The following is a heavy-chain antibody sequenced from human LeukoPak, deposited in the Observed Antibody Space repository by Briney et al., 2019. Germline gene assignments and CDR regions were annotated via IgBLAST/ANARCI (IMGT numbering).Heavy chain of an antibody. CDR2: IYDNGNT. CDR3: VRLSVVSPHRYFDV. D-gene: IGHD4-23*01. V-gene: IGHV4-59*08. CDR1: GGSIRSHI. J-gene: IGHJ2*01. Sequence: SETLSLTCSVSGGSIRSHIWSWIRQPPGKGLEWIAYIYDNGNTNYNPSLKRRVTITIDTSKNQFSLWVNSVTAADTAVYYCVRLSVVSPHRYFDVWGRGTLVTVSS.